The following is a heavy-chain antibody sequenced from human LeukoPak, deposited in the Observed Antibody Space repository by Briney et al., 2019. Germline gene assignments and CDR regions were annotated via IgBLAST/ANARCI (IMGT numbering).Heavy chain of an antibody. D-gene: IGHD2-15*01. J-gene: IGHJ4*02. CDR2: INHSGST. Sequence: SETLSLTCAVYGGSFSGYYWSWIRQPPGKGLEWIGEINHSGSTNYNPSLKSRVTISVDTSKNQFSLKLSSVTAADTAVYYCASRYCSGGSCLDYWGQGTLVTVSS. CDR1: GGSFSGYY. V-gene: IGHV4-34*01. CDR3: ASRYCSGGSCLDY.